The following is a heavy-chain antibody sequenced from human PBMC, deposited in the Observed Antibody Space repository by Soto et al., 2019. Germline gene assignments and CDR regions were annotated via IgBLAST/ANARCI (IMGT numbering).Heavy chain of an antibody. V-gene: IGHV1-2*02. CDR1: GYTFTGYY. J-gene: IGHJ5*02. D-gene: IGHD3-16*01. Sequence: GPSVKVSCKAAGYTFTGYYMHWVRQAPGQGLEWMGWINPNSGGTNYAQKLQGRVTMTTDTSTSTAYMELRSLRSDDTAVYYCARAVWGTGSSNWFDPWGQGTLVTVSS. CDR2: INPNSGGT. CDR3: ARAVWGTGSSNWFDP.